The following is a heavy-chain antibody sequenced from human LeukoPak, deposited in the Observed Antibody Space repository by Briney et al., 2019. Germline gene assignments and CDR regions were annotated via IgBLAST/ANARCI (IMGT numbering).Heavy chain of an antibody. J-gene: IGHJ4*02. CDR2: MSFDGDSE. CDR1: GFTFSTYP. V-gene: IGHV3-30-3*01. D-gene: IGHD1-14*01. CDR3: ARGAVNQGGFDY. Sequence: GRSLRLSCAASGFTFSTYPMHWVRQAPGKGLEWVAVMSFDGDSEYYSDSVRGRFTVSRDNAKNTLYLQMNSLRAEDTAVYYCARGAVNQGGFDYWGQGTLVTVSP.